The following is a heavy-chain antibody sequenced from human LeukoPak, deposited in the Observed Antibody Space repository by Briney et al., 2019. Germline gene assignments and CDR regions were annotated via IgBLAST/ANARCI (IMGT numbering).Heavy chain of an antibody. Sequence: SETLSLTCTVSGGSISTYYWSWIRQPAGKGLEWIGRIYSSGSTNYNPSLQSRITMSVETSKNQFSLKLSSVTAADTAVYYCARVTGTLLRYMDVWGKGTTVTVSS. CDR1: GGSISTYY. J-gene: IGHJ6*03. V-gene: IGHV4-4*07. CDR3: ARVTGTLLRYMDV. CDR2: IYSSGST. D-gene: IGHD1-1*01.